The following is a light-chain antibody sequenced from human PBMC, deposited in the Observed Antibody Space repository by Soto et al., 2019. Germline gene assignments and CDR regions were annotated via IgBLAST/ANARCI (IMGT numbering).Light chain of an antibody. CDR2: WAS. CDR3: QQYYSTRNT. J-gene: IGKJ2*01. V-gene: IGKV4-1*01. CDR1: QSVLYSSNNKNY. Sequence: DIVMTQSPDSLAVSLGERATINCKSSQSVLYSSNNKNYLAWYQQKPGQPPKLLIYWASTRESGVPDRFSGSGSGTDFTLTISSLQAEDVAVYYCQQYYSTRNTFVQGTKLEIK.